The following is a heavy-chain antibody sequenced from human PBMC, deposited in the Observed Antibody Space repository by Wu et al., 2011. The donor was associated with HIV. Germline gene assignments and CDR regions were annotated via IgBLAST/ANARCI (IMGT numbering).Heavy chain of an antibody. D-gene: IGHD5-12*01. J-gene: IGHJ6*02. CDR2: ISADNGNT. Sequence: QLVQVWSVRVKKPGASVKVSCKASGYTFTSYGIGWVRQAPGQGLEWMGWISADNGNTNYAQKFQGRVTMTTDTSTSTAYMELRSLRSDDTAVYYCARDGRSGYDYYYYYGMDVWGQGTTVTVSS. CDR1: GYTFTSYG. V-gene: IGHV1-18*01. CDR3: ARDGRSGYDYYYYYGMDV.